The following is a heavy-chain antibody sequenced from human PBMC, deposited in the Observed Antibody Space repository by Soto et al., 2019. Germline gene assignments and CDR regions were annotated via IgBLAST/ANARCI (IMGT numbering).Heavy chain of an antibody. CDR2: IIPIFGTA. V-gene: IGHV1-69*12. J-gene: IGHJ6*02. CDR1: GGTFNSYG. D-gene: IGHD3-10*01. CDR3: ASPRGNYYYHGMDV. Sequence: QVQLVQSGAEVKKPGSSVKVSCKASGGTFNSYGISWVRQASGHGLEWMGGIIPIFGTANYAQKFQGRVTITADESTSTAYMELSGLRSEDTAVYYCASPRGNYYYHGMDVWGQGTTVTVSS.